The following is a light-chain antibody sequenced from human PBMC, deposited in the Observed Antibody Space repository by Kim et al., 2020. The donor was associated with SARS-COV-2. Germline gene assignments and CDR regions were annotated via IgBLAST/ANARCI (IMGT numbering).Light chain of an antibody. Sequence: PPGERATLSCRASQSVSSYLAWYQQKPGQAPRLLLNDASNRATGIPARFSGSGSGTDFTLTISSLEPEDVAVYYCQRRSNWPPTFGGGTKVDIK. CDR1: QSVSSY. CDR3: QRRSNWPPT. J-gene: IGKJ4*01. CDR2: DAS. V-gene: IGKV3-11*01.